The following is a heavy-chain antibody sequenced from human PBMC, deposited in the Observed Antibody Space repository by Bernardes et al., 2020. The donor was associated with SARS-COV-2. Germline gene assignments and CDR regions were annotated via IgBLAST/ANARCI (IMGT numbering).Heavy chain of an antibody. CDR2: IYWHDDQ. V-gene: IGHV2-5*01. D-gene: IGHD3-22*01. J-gene: IGHJ4*02. CDR1: DFSLSSDGVG. CDR3: AHRASFYVDEDFYYSGCDY. Sequence: SGPTLVNPTQTLTLTCSFSDFSLSSDGVGVAWIRQPPRKALDWLSPIYWHDDQRYSPSLRIRLTITKDTSKSQVVLTMTNMDPVDTATNYGAHRASFYVDEDFYYSGCDYWGQGPLVTVS.